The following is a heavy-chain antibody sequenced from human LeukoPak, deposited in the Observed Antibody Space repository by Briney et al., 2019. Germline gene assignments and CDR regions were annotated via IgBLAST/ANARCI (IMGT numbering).Heavy chain of an antibody. D-gene: IGHD6-19*01. CDR1: GYTFTSYY. V-gene: IGHV1-46*01. Sequence: ASVKVSCKASGYTFTSYYMHWVRQAPGQGLEWMGLINPSGGSTSYAQRFQGRVTITADESTSTAYMELSSLRSEDTAVYYCAAAVAGPFDYWGQGTLVTVSS. CDR2: INPSGGST. J-gene: IGHJ4*02. CDR3: AAAVAGPFDY.